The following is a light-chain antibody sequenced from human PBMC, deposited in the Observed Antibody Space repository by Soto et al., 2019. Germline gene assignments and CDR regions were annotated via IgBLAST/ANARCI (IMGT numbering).Light chain of an antibody. Sequence: VVLTQSPGILYLSPGERATLSCRASQPVGRSYLAWYQQKPDQPPRLLIFGTSTRATGIPDRFSGGGSGTEFTLTISRLDPEDFAVYYCQQYDSTPPWTFGQGTRVEVK. CDR2: GTS. CDR3: QQYDSTPPWT. V-gene: IGKV3-20*01. CDR1: QPVGRSY. J-gene: IGKJ1*01.